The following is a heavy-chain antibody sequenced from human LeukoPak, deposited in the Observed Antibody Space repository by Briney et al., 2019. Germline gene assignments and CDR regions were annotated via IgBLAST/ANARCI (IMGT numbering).Heavy chain of an antibody. Sequence: SETLSLTCTVSGGSVSSGNYYWNWIRQPAGEGLEWIGRIYSSGNTHYNPSLKSRVSMSVDTSKNQFSLKLSSVTAADTAVYYCARDWEGYCSRTSCYGPALDIWGQGTMVTVSS. D-gene: IGHD2-2*01. CDR2: IYSSGNT. V-gene: IGHV4-61*02. CDR1: GGSVSSGNYY. CDR3: ARDWEGYCSRTSCYGPALDI. J-gene: IGHJ3*02.